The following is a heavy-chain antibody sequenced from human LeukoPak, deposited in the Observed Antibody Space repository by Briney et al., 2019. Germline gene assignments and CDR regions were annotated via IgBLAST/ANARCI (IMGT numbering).Heavy chain of an antibody. V-gene: IGHV3-30*04. CDR2: MSYDGSNK. CDR1: GFTFSSYA. D-gene: IGHD2-15*01. CDR3: ARLGYCSGGSCYRAFDI. J-gene: IGHJ3*02. Sequence: GGSLRLSCAASGFTFSSYAMHWVRQAPGKGLEWVAVMSYDGSNKYYADSVKGRFTISRDNSKNTLYLQMNSLRAEDTAVYYCARLGYCSGGSCYRAFDIWGQGTMVTVSS.